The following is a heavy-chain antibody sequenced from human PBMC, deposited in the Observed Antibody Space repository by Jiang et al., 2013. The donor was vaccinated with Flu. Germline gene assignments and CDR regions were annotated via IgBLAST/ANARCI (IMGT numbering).Heavy chain of an antibody. Sequence: SGAEVKKPGSSVQVSCKASGGAFSGYTISWVRQAPGRGLEWMGGIIPIVGTTNYAQKFQGRVTITADKSTDTAYIDLRSLRSDDTAVYYCARGNSGITAALPDSFDFWGQGTLVTVSP. CDR1: GGAFSGYT. CDR2: IIPIVGTT. D-gene: IGHD6-13*01. CDR3: ARGNSGITAALPDSFDF. V-gene: IGHV1-69*06. J-gene: IGHJ4*02.